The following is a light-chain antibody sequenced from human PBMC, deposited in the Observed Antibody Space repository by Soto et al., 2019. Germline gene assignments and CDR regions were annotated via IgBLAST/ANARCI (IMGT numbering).Light chain of an antibody. CDR2: ATS. Sequence: EIVVTQSPATLSVSPGERATLSCRASQSVGYNFAWYQQKPGQAPRLLIFATSTRATGVPARFSGSGSGTEFTLTISNLQSEDFAVYYCQQYGDWPLTFGGGAKVQIE. CDR3: QQYGDWPLT. CDR1: QSVGYN. V-gene: IGKV3-15*01. J-gene: IGKJ4*01.